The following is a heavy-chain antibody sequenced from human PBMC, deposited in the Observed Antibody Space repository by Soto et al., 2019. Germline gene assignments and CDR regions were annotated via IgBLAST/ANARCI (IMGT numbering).Heavy chain of an antibody. J-gene: IGHJ4*02. CDR2: IHDSGSS. CDR3: ARLRWGRAHTQKVTTFEY. Sequence: PLSLTCPASGSIIRSGSYSWSWIRQPPGTGLEWIGHIHDSGSSYDTPSLKRRVTIYVDRSKNHFSLKLSSVTDADTAVYYCARLRWGRAHTQKVTTFEYWGQGAMLPVPS. D-gene: IGHD4-4*01. V-gene: IGHV4-30-2*01. CDR1: GSIIRSGSYS.